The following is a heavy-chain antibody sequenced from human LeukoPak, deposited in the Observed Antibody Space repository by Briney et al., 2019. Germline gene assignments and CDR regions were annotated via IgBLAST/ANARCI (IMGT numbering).Heavy chain of an antibody. CDR3: ASSNSGYDLSY. Sequence: GGSLRLSCAASGFTFSSYVMHWVRQAPGKGLEWGSYISSSGSTIYYADSVKGRFTIYRDNAKNSLYMQMKRLRAEDTVVYYCASSNSGYDLSYWGQGTLVTVSS. D-gene: IGHD5-12*01. CDR1: GFTFSSYV. V-gene: IGHV3-48*03. J-gene: IGHJ4*02. CDR2: ISSSGSTI.